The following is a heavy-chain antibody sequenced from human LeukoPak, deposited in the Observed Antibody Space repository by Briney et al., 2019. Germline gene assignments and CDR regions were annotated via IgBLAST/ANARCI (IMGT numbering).Heavy chain of an antibody. CDR1: GFTFSDYY. D-gene: IGHD2/OR15-2a*01. V-gene: IGHV3-11*06. Sequence: KPGGSLRLSCAASGFTFSDYYMSWIRQAPGKRLEWVSYISSSSSYTNYADSVKGRFTISRDNAKNSLYLQMNSLRAEDTAVYYCASLSRGAFDIWGQGTMVTVSS. CDR3: ASLSRGAFDI. CDR2: ISSSSSYT. J-gene: IGHJ3*02.